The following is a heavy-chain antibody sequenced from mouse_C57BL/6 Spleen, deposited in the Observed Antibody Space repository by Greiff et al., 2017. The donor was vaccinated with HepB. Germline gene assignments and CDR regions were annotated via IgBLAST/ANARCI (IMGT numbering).Heavy chain of an antibody. D-gene: IGHD1-1*02. J-gene: IGHJ4*01. CDR3: AREVGNDYAMDY. V-gene: IGHV5-17*01. CDR1: GFTFSDYG. Sequence: EVMLVESGGGLVKPGGSLKLSCAASGFTFSDYGMHWVRQAPEKGLEWVAYISSGSSTIYYADTVKGRFTISRDNAKNTLFLQMTSLRSEDTAMYYWAREVGNDYAMDYWGQGTSVTVSS. CDR2: ISSGSSTI.